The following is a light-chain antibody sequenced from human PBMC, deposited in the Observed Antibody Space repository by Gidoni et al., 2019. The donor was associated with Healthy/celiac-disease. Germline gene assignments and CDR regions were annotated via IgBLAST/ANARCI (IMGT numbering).Light chain of an antibody. CDR1: QSVSSY. J-gene: IGKJ2*01. CDR3: QQRSNWPPVT. Sequence: EIVLTQSPATLSLSPGERATLSGRASQSVSSYLAWYQQKPGQAPRLLIYYASNRANGIPARFSGSGSETDFTLTISSLEPEDFAVYYCQQRSNWPPVTFGQGTKLEIK. CDR2: YAS. V-gene: IGKV3-11*01.